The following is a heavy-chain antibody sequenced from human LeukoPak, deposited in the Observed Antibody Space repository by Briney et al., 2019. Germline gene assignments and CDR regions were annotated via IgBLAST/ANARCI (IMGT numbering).Heavy chain of an antibody. CDR1: GGSIRSGYYY. Sequence: SETLSLTCTVSGGSIRSGYYYWSWIRQPAGKGLEWIGRIYTSGNTNYNPSLKSRVTISLDTSKNQFSLKLRSVTASDTAVYYCARPGLYGDYHADIWGQGTMVTVSS. CDR2: IYTSGNT. V-gene: IGHV4-61*02. D-gene: IGHD4-17*01. J-gene: IGHJ3*02. CDR3: ARPGLYGDYHADI.